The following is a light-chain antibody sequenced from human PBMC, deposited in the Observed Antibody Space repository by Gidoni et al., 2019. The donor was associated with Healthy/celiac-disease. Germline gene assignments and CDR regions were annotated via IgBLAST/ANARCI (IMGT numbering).Light chain of an antibody. Sequence: SYELTPPPSVSVPPGQTASIPCPGDKLGDKYACWYQQKPGQSPVLVIYQDSKRPSGIPERFSGSNSGNTATLTISGTQAMDEADYYCQAWDSSTVVFGGGTKLTVL. V-gene: IGLV3-1*01. J-gene: IGLJ2*01. CDR2: QDS. CDR1: KLGDKY. CDR3: QAWDSSTVV.